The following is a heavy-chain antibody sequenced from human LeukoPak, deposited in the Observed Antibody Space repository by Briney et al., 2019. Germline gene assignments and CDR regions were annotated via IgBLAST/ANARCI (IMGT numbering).Heavy chain of an antibody. J-gene: IGHJ3*02. CDR2: IYYSGST. V-gene: IGHV4-39*07. D-gene: IGHD3-22*01. CDR1: GGSISSYY. CDR3: ARGWGSYYDTSHDAFDI. Sequence: SETLSLTCTVSGGSISSYYWGWIRQPPGKGLEWIGSIYYSGSTYYNPSLKSRVTISVDTSKNQFSLKLSSVTAADTAVYYCARGWGSYYDTSHDAFDIWGQGTMVTVSS.